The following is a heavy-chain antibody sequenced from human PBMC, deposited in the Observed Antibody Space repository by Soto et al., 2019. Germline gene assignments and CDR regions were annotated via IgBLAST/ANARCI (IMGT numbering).Heavy chain of an antibody. Sequence: PGESLKISCKGSGYSFTSYWIGWVRQMPGKGLEWMGIIYPGDSDTRYSPSFQGQVTISADKSISTAYLQWSSLKASDTAMYYCARPREAGKKYFGVDVRGQGTTVTVSS. CDR3: ARPREAGKKYFGVDV. J-gene: IGHJ6*02. CDR1: GYSFTSYW. CDR2: IYPGDSDT. V-gene: IGHV5-51*01. D-gene: IGHD6-19*01.